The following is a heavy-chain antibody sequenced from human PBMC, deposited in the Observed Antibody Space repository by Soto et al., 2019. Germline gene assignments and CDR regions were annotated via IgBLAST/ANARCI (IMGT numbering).Heavy chain of an antibody. V-gene: IGHV4-61*01. Sequence: TSETLSLTCTVSGGSVSSGSYYWSWIRQPPGKGLEWIGYIYYSGTTNYNPSLRSRVTISVDTSKNQFSLKLSSVTAADTAVYYCARDILLWFGETEYNWFDPWGQGTLVTVSS. CDR2: IYYSGTT. D-gene: IGHD3-10*01. CDR1: GGSVSSGSYY. J-gene: IGHJ5*02. CDR3: ARDILLWFGETEYNWFDP.